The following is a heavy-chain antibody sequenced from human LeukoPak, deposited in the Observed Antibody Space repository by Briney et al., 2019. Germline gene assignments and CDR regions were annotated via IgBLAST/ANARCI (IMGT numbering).Heavy chain of an antibody. CDR2: INTDGSST. Sequence: GGSLRLSCAASGFTFSSYWMSWVRQAPGKGLVWVSRINTDGSSTSYADSVKGRFTISRDNAKNTLYLQMNSLRAEDTAVYYCARGLWRFLEWLPFDYWGQGTLVTVSS. CDR1: GFTFSSYW. V-gene: IGHV3-74*01. J-gene: IGHJ4*02. CDR3: ARGLWRFLEWLPFDY. D-gene: IGHD3-3*01.